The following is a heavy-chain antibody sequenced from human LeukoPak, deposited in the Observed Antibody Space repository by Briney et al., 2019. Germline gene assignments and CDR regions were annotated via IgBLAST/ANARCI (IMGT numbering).Heavy chain of an antibody. CDR2: IYYSGST. CDR3: AREGPLGGSGSYSSVGSFDY. J-gene: IGHJ4*02. Sequence: SETLSLTCTVSGGSISSYYWSWIRQPPGKGLEWIGYIYYSGSTNYNPSLKSRVTISVDTSKNQFSLKLSSVTAADTAVYYCAREGPLGGSGSYSSVGSFDYWGQGTLVTVSS. V-gene: IGHV4-59*12. D-gene: IGHD3-10*01. CDR1: GGSISSYY.